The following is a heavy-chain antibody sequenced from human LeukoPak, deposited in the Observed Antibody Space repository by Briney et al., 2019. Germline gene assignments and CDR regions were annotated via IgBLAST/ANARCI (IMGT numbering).Heavy chain of an antibody. Sequence: PSETLSLTCAVYGGSFSGYYWSGIRQPPGKGLEWIGEINHSGSTNYNPSLKSRVTISVDTSKNEFSLKLSSVTAADTAVYYCARGRSNGWFYWGQGTLVTVSS. J-gene: IGHJ4*02. CDR2: INHSGST. V-gene: IGHV4-34*01. D-gene: IGHD2-8*01. CDR3: ARGRSNGWFY. CDR1: GGSFSGYY.